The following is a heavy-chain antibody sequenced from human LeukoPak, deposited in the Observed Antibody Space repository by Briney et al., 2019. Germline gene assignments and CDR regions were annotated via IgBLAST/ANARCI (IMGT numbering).Heavy chain of an antibody. Sequence: SETLSLTCTVSGGSISNYWWSWIRQPPGKGLEWIGYVFDSGSTNYNPSLKSRVTISVDTSKNQFSLKLSSVTAADTAVYYCARTGSDYGDYSGGSYYFDYWGQGTLVTVSS. CDR3: ARTGSDYGDYSGGSYYFDY. V-gene: IGHV4-59*12. J-gene: IGHJ4*02. CDR1: GGSISNYW. CDR2: VFDSGST. D-gene: IGHD4-17*01.